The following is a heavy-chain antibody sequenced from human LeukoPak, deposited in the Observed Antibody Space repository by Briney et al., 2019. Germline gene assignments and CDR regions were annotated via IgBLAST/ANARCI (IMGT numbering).Heavy chain of an antibody. CDR1: GFTFSSYG. J-gene: IGHJ4*02. CDR2: IWYDGSNK. Sequence: PGRSLRLSCAASGFTFSSYGMHWVRQAPGKGLEWVVVIWYDGSNKYYADSVKGRFTISRDNSKNTLYLQMNSLRAEDTAVYYCARDLIAAAGTHTYYFDYWGQGTLVTVSS. CDR3: ARDLIAAAGTHTYYFDY. V-gene: IGHV3-33*01. D-gene: IGHD6-13*01.